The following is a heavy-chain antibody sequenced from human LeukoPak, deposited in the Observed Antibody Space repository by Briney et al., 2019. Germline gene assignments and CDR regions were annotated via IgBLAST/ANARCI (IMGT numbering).Heavy chain of an antibody. Sequence: VGSLRLSCAAPGFTFRDYYRSWIRQAPGKGLGGVAYIGSSGSFTNYADSVKGRFTISRDNTKNSLYLQMNSLRPEDTAVYYCARVGTIAAAGTYDYWGQGTLVAVSA. CDR3: ARVGTIAAAGTYDY. CDR2: IGSSGSFT. CDR1: GFTFRDYY. V-gene: IGHV3-11*05. D-gene: IGHD6-13*01. J-gene: IGHJ4*02.